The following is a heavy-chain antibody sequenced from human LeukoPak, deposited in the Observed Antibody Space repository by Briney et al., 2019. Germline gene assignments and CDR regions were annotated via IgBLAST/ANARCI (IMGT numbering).Heavy chain of an antibody. D-gene: IGHD3-10*01. CDR3: ARDEYYFGSGSYFYFDY. Sequence: ASVKVSCRASGDTFTSYGISWVRQAPGKGLEWMGWISAYNGNTNYAQKLQGRVTMTTDTSTSTAYMELRSLRSDDNAVYYCARDEYYFGSGSYFYFDYWGQGTLVTVSS. J-gene: IGHJ4*02. V-gene: IGHV1-18*01. CDR2: ISAYNGNT. CDR1: GDTFTSYG.